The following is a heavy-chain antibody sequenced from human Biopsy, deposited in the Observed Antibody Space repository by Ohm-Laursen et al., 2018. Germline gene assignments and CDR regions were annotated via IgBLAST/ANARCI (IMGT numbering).Heavy chain of an antibody. J-gene: IGHJ4*02. Sequence: TLSLTCTVSGGSISSDYWSWIRQTPGKGLEWIGYIYYSGSTNYNPSLESRVTMSLDTSKKLFSLKLSSVTAADTAMYYCARELMEYYDSSGYFDHWGQGSLVTVSS. CDR2: IYYSGST. V-gene: IGHV4-59*12. CDR3: ARELMEYYDSSGYFDH. CDR1: GGSISSDY. D-gene: IGHD3-22*01.